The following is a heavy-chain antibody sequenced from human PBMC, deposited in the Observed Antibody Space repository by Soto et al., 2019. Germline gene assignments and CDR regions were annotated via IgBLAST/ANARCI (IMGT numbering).Heavy chain of an antibody. V-gene: IGHV1-69*13. Sequence: PSVKVSCKASGGTFSSYAISWVRQAPGQGLEWMGGIIPIFGTANYAQKFQGRVTITADESTSTAYMELSSLRSEDTAVYYCARGGLDVEMATMDYYYYGMDVWGQGXTVTV. CDR3: ARGGLDVEMATMDYYYYGMDV. CDR1: GGTFSSYA. D-gene: IGHD5-12*01. J-gene: IGHJ6*02. CDR2: IIPIFGTA.